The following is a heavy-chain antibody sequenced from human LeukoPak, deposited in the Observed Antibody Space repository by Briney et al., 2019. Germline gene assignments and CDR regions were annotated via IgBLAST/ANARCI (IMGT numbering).Heavy chain of an antibody. D-gene: IGHD3-9*01. CDR1: GGSFSGYY. CDR3: ARAPERYDVLTGSAYYYYYMDV. CDR2: INHSGST. V-gene: IGHV4-34*01. Sequence: SETLSLTCAVYGGSFSGYYWSWIRQPPGKGLEWIGEINHSGSTNYNPSLKSRVTISVDTSKNQFSLKLSSVTAADTAVYYCARAPERYDVLTGSAYYYYYMDVWGKGTTVTISS. J-gene: IGHJ6*03.